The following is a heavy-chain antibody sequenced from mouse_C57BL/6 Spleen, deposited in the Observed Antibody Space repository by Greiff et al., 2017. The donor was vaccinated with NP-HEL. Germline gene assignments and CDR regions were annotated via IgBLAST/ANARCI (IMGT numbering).Heavy chain of an antibody. CDR1: GYAFTNYL. V-gene: IGHV1-54*01. CDR3: ARSPGTKGYFDV. D-gene: IGHD3-3*01. J-gene: IGHJ1*03. Sequence: VQRVESGAELVRPGTSVKVSCKASGYAFTNYLIEWVKQRPGQGLEWIGVINPGSGGTNYNEKFKGKATLTADKSSSTAYMQLSSLTSEDSAVYFCARSPGTKGYFDVWGTGTTVTVSS. CDR2: INPGSGGT.